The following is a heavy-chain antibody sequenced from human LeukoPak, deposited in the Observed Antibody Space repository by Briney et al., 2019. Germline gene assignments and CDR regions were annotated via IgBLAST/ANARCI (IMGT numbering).Heavy chain of an antibody. J-gene: IGHJ4*02. D-gene: IGHD6-19*01. CDR2: ISGSGGST. CDR1: GFTFCSYA. V-gene: IGHV3-23*01. CDR3: AKVTSGWYDY. Sequence: PGGSLRLSCAASGFTFCSYAMSWVRQAPGKGLERVSAISGSGGSTYYADSVKGRFTISRDNSKNTLYLQMNSLRAEDTAVYYCAKVTSGWYDYWGQGTLVTVSS.